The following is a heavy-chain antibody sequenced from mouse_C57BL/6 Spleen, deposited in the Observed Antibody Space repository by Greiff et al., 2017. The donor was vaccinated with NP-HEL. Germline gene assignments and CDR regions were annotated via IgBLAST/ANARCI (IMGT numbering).Heavy chain of an antibody. CDR1: GYTFTSYW. J-gene: IGHJ2*01. CDR3: ARYWAGFDY. D-gene: IGHD4-1*01. Sequence: VQLQQSGAELVKPGASVKMSCKASGYTFTSYWLTWVKQRPGQGLEWIGDIYPGSGSTNYNEKFKSKATLTVDTSSSTAYMQLSSLTSEDSAVYYCARYWAGFDYWGQGTTLTVSS. CDR2: IYPGSGST. V-gene: IGHV1-55*01.